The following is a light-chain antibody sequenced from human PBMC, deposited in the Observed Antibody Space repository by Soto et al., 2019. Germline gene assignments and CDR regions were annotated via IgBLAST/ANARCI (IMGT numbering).Light chain of an antibody. Sequence: EIVMTQSPATLSVSPGERATLSCRASQSVSSNLAWYQRKPGQAPRLLIYDASTRATGIPARFSGSGSGTEFTLTVISLLSEDFAVYYCQQYNDWPANTFGQGTKLEIK. V-gene: IGKV3-15*01. J-gene: IGKJ2*01. CDR1: QSVSSN. CDR2: DAS. CDR3: QQYNDWPANT.